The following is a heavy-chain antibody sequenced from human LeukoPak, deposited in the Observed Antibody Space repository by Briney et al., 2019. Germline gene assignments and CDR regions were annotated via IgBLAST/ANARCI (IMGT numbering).Heavy chain of an antibody. J-gene: IGHJ6*02. Sequence: GGSLRLSCAASGFTFSSYWMSWVRQAPGKGLEWVANIKQDGSEKYYVDSVKGRFTISRDNAKNSLYLQMNSLRAEDTAVYYCARDRTITVTTPYYYYGMDVWGQGTTVTVSS. V-gene: IGHV3-7*01. CDR2: IKQDGSEK. CDR3: ARDRTITVTTPYYYYGMDV. CDR1: GFTFSSYW. D-gene: IGHD4-17*01.